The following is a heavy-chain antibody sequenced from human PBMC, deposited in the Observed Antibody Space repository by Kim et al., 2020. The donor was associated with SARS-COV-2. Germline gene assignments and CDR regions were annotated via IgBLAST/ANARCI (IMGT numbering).Heavy chain of an antibody. CDR2: ISAYNGNI. V-gene: IGHV1-18*01. J-gene: IGHJ4*02. D-gene: IGHD1-1*01. CDR3: ARDTFRSGQTGGPDN. CDR1: GYTFTSYG. Sequence: ASVKVSCKASGYTFTSYGISWVRQAPGQGLEWMGWISAYNGNINYAQKVQGRVTMTTDTSTNTAYMELGSLRSDDTAVYYCARDTFRSGQTGGPDNWGQGTLVTVSS.